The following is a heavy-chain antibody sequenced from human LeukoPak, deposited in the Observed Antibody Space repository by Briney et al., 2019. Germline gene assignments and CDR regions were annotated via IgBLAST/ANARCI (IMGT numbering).Heavy chain of an antibody. Sequence: SETLSLTCAVSDYSISSGYYWGWIRQPPGEGLEWIGSIYHSGSTYYNPSLKSRVTISVDTSTNQCSLELSSVTAADTALYYCARVSYDYVWGSFASWGQGTLVTVSS. CDR3: ARVSYDYVWGSFAS. V-gene: IGHV4-38-2*01. CDR1: DYSISSGYY. CDR2: IYHSGST. D-gene: IGHD3-16*01. J-gene: IGHJ5*02.